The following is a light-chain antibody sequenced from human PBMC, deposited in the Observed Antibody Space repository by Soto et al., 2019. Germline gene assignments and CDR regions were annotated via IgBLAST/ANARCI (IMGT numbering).Light chain of an antibody. Sequence: EIVLTQSPATLSLSPGERATLSCRASQSVSSYLAWYQQKPGQAPRILIYGASNRATGIPARFSGSGSGTDFTLTISSLEPEDSAVYYCQQHSNWPPTFGGGTKVEIK. CDR3: QQHSNWPPT. CDR2: GAS. CDR1: QSVSSY. V-gene: IGKV3-11*01. J-gene: IGKJ4*01.